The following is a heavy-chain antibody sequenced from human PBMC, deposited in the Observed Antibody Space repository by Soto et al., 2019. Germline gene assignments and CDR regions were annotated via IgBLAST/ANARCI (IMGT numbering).Heavy chain of an antibody. D-gene: IGHD2-15*01. Sequence: EVQLLDSGGGLVQPGGSLRLSCAASGFTFSTYAMSWVRQAPGKGLEWVSTISGSGDSSYYATSVKGRFTISRDNSRNTLDLQMNSLRVEDTAVYYCAKGGEGSCRQISCLYFSDSWGQGTLVTVSS. CDR2: ISGSGDSS. CDR1: GFTFSTYA. CDR3: AKGGEGSCRQISCLYFSDS. V-gene: IGHV3-23*01. J-gene: IGHJ4*02.